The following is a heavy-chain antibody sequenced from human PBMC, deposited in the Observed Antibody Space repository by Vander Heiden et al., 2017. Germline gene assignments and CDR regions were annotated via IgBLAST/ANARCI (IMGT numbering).Heavy chain of an antibody. V-gene: IGHV1-69*01. J-gene: IGHJ5*02. CDR2: IIPIFGTA. CDR3: ARGGGSRPFDP. D-gene: IGHD2-15*01. Sequence: VLLVQSGAAVKKPGSSVTVSCKASGGTFSSYAISGGRQAPGQGREWMGGIIPIFGTANYGQKYQGRGTITADESTSTAYMELSSLRSEDTAVYDCARGGGSRPFDPWGQGTLVTVSS. CDR1: GGTFSSYA.